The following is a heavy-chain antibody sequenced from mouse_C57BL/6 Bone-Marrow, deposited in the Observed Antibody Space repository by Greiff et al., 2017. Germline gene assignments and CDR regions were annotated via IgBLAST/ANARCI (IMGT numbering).Heavy chain of an antibody. J-gene: IGHJ4*01. CDR1: GFNIKDYY. V-gene: IGHV14-2*01. Sequence: EVKLQQSGAELVKPGASVKLSCTASGFNIKDYYMHWVKQRTEQGLEWIGRIDPEDGETKYASKFQGKATITADTSSNTAYLQLSSLTSEDTAVYYCARSGSSPMDYWGQGTSVTVSS. CDR3: ARSGSSPMDY. CDR2: IDPEDGET. D-gene: IGHD1-1*01.